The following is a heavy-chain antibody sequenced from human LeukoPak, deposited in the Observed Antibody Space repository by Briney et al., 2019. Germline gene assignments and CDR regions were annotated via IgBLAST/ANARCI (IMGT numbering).Heavy chain of an antibody. CDR1: GYTLTELS. D-gene: IGHD6-19*01. J-gene: IGHJ3*02. Sequence: ASVKVSCKVSGYTLTELSMHWVRQAPGKGLEGMGGFDPEDGETIYAQKFQGRVTMTEDTSTDTAYMELSSLRSEDTAVYYCATVAGRRWENDAFDIWGQGTMVTVSS. V-gene: IGHV1-24*01. CDR2: FDPEDGET. CDR3: ATVAGRRWENDAFDI.